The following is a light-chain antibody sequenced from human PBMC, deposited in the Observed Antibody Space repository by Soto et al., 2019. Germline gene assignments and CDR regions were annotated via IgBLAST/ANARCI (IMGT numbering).Light chain of an antibody. CDR3: SSFAGSYSPYV. CDR2: QVN. V-gene: IGLV2-8*01. CDR1: SSDIGVYDF. Sequence: QSALTQPPSASGSPGQSVTISCTGTSSDIGVYDFVSWYQQHLGKAPKVIIYQVNKRPSGVPDRFSGSKSGNTASLTVSGLRPEDEADYFCSSFAGSYSPYVFGTGTKLTVL. J-gene: IGLJ1*01.